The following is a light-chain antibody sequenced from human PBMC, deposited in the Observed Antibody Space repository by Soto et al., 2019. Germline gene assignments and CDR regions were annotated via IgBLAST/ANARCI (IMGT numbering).Light chain of an antibody. CDR2: AAS. J-gene: IGKJ4*01. CDR1: QGISNY. CDR3: PQLNTYPLT. Sequence: DKQLKHSASVLSAYVGDRVTITCRASQGISNYLAWYQQKPGEAPKLLIYAASTLQSGVPSRFSGSGSGTEFTLTISSLHPEDFAAYYCPQLNTYPLTSAGGTKVDIK. V-gene: IGKV1-9*01.